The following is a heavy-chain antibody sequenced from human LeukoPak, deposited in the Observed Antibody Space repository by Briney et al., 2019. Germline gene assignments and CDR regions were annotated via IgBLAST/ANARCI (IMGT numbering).Heavy chain of an antibody. CDR3: ARDPVSYYYDTHEDFDY. CDR1: GFTFSSYS. D-gene: IGHD3-22*01. J-gene: IGHJ4*02. CDR2: ISSSSNYI. V-gene: IGHV3-21*01. Sequence: GGSLRLSCAASGFTFSSYSMNWVRQAPGKGLEWVSSISSSSNYIYYADSVKGRFTISRDNAKNSLYLQMNSLRAEDTAVYYCARDPVSYYYDTHEDFDYWGQGTLVTVSS.